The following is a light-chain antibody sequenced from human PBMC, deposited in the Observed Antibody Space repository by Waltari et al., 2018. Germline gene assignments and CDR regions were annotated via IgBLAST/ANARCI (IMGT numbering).Light chain of an antibody. V-gene: IGLV1-44*01. Sequence: SVLTQPPPSSSSPPRRSTCSSSCSGHSSGFNSALWYQQLPGTAPKLLIYNDNQRPSGVPDRFSGSKSGSSASLAISGLQSDDEANYYCAAWDDSLNGLSFGTGTRVTVL. J-gene: IGLJ1*01. CDR2: NDN. CDR1: GHSSGFNS. CDR3: AAWDDSLNGLS.